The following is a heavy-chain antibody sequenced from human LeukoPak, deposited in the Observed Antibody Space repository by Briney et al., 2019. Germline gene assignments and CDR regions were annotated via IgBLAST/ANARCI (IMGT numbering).Heavy chain of an antibody. CDR2: IYHSGST. V-gene: IGHV4-30-2*01. J-gene: IGHJ6*04. Sequence: SQTLSLTCAVSGGSISSGGYSWSWIRQPPGKGLEWIGYIYHSGSTYYNPSLKSRVTISVDRSKNQFSLKLSSVTAAYTAVYYCARSITMVRVVISHYYYYGMDVWGKGTTVTVSS. CDR3: ARSITMVRVVISHYYYYGMDV. CDR1: GGSISSGGYS. D-gene: IGHD3-10*01.